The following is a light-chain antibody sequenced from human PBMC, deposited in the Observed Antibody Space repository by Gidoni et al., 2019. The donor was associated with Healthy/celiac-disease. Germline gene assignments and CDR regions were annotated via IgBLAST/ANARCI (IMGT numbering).Light chain of an antibody. CDR2: AAS. V-gene: IGKV1-39*01. J-gene: IGKJ4*01. Sequence: DLQMTQSPSSLSASVGDRVTITCRASQSISSYLNWYQQKPGKAPKLLIYAASSLQSGVPSRFSGSGSGTDFTLTISSLQPEDFATYYCQQSYSTPLTCXGXTKVEIK. CDR3: QQSYSTPLT. CDR1: QSISSY.